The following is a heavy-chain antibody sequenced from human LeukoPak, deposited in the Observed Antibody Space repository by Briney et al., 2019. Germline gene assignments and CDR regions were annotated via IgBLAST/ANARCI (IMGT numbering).Heavy chain of an antibody. D-gene: IGHD2-21*01. CDR3: VRDNYGGILDF. Sequence: GGSLRLSCAASGFTFNSYGMHWVRQAPGKGLEWVAVVLYDGSNKYYADSVKGRFTLSRDNSKNTLSLQMNTLRADDTAVYYCVRDNYGGILDFWGQGTLVAVSS. V-gene: IGHV3-30*19. CDR2: VLYDGSNK. CDR1: GFTFNSYG. J-gene: IGHJ4*02.